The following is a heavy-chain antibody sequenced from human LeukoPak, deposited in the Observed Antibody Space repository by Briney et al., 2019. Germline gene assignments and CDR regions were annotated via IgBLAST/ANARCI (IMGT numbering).Heavy chain of an antibody. D-gene: IGHD2-15*01. CDR2: INPSGGST. J-gene: IGHJ3*02. CDR3: ARVRGVAATNDAFDI. CDR1: GYTFTSYG. Sequence: ASVKVSCKASGYTFTSYGISWVRQAPGQGLEWMGIINPSGGSTSYAQKFQGRVTMTRDTSTSTVYMELSSLRSEDTAVYYCARVRGVAATNDAFDIWGQGTMVTVSS. V-gene: IGHV1-46*01.